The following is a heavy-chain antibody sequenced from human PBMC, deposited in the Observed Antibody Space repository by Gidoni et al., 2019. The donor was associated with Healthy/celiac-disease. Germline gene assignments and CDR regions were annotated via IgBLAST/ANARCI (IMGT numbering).Heavy chain of an antibody. CDR1: GFTFRSYW. V-gene: IGHV3-7*01. CDR3: ARVQDILGGGAPDY. CDR2: IKQDGSEK. D-gene: IGHD3-16*01. Sequence: EVQLVESGGGLVQPGGSLRLSCAASGFTFRSYWMSWVRQAPGKGLEWVANIKQDGSEKYYVDSVKGRFTISRDNAKNSLYLQMNSLRAEDTAVYYCARVQDILGGGAPDYWGQGTLVTVSS. J-gene: IGHJ4*02.